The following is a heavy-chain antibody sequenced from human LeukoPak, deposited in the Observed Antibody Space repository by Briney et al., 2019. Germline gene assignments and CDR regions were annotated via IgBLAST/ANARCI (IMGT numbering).Heavy chain of an antibody. Sequence: SETLCLTCAVSGGSISSGGYSWSWIRQPPGKGLEWIGYIYHSGSTYYNPSLKSRVTISVDRSKNQFSLKLSSVTAADTAVYYCARGVRWFDPWGQGTLVTVSS. CDR3: ARGVRWFDP. J-gene: IGHJ5*02. V-gene: IGHV4-30-2*01. D-gene: IGHD6-13*01. CDR2: IYHSGST. CDR1: GGSISSGGYS.